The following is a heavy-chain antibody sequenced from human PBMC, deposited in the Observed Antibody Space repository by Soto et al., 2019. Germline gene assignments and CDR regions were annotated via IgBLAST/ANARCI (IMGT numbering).Heavy chain of an antibody. CDR2: IFVTGKT. D-gene: IGHD5-12*01. J-gene: IGHJ2*01. CDR1: GGSISTGGCS. Sequence: QVQLQESGSGLVKPSQTLSLTCAVSGGSISTGGCSWSWLRLPPGRALEWIGYIFVTGKTYYSASLQSRVTMSVDRAQNQFSLRLESVSAADTAIYFCACLDGYNLNFDLWGRGTLVTVSS. CDR3: ACLDGYNLNFDL. V-gene: IGHV4-30-2*01.